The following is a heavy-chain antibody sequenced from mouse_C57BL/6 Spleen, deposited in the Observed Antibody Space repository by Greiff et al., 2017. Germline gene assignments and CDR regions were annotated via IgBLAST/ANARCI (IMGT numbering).Heavy chain of an antibody. V-gene: IGHV1-72*01. D-gene: IGHD1-1*01. J-gene: IGHJ4*01. CDR1: GYTFTSYW. CDR3: ARWFTTVVATDYAMDY. CDR2: IDPNSGGT. Sequence: VQLQHPGAELVKPGASVKLSCKASGYTFTSYWMHWVKQRPGRGLEWIGRIDPNSGGTKYNEKFKSKATLTVDKPSSTAYMQLSSLTSEDSAVYYCARWFTTVVATDYAMDYWGQGTSVTVSS.